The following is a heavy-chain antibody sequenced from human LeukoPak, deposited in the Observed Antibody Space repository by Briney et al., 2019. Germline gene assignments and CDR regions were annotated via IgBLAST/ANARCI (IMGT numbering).Heavy chain of an antibody. CDR3: ARGDDSGYYDYFDY. CDR2: ISDSGGST. CDR1: GFTFSSFA. V-gene: IGHV3-23*01. Sequence: GGSLRLSCAASGFTFSSFAMTWVRQAPGKGLEWVSGISDSGGSTYYADSVKGRSTISRDFSKNTVFLHMNSLRAEDTAMYYCARGDDSGYYDYFDYWGRGALVTVSS. J-gene: IGHJ4*02. D-gene: IGHD3-22*01.